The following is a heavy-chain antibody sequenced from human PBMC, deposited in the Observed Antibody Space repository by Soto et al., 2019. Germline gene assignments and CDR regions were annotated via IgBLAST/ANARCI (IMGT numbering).Heavy chain of an antibody. Sequence: RVSSTASGNTFSGNNIHWVRRATGQGLEWMGWISAYTDTPNYAQKFQGRVTMTIDTSTSTAYMDLRSLTSDDTVFYYCARVLTGVEAWVDPWGQGTLVIVSS. D-gene: IGHD2-8*01. CDR2: ISAYTDTP. CDR1: GNTFSGNN. V-gene: IGHV1-18*04. CDR3: ARVLTGVEAWVDP. J-gene: IGHJ5*02.